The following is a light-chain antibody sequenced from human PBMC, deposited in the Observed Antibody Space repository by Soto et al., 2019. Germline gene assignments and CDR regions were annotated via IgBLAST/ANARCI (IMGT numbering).Light chain of an antibody. Sequence: QSVLTQPASVSGSPGQSIIISCTGTSSDIGDYNFVSWYQQHPGKAPKLMIYEVSNRPSGVSNRFSGSKSGNTASLTVSGLQAEDEADYYCSSFVGGNIYVFGTGTKVTVL. CDR2: EVS. CDR3: SSFVGGNIYV. V-gene: IGLV2-14*01. CDR1: SSDIGDYNF. J-gene: IGLJ1*01.